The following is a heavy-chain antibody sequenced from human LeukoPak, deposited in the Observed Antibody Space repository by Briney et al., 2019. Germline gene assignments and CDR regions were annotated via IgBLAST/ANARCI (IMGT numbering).Heavy chain of an antibody. D-gene: IGHD5-18*01. CDR3: ARERGYSYGYCDY. Sequence: GRSLRLSCAASGFTFSSYAMHWVRQAPGKGLEWLAVISYDGSNKYYADSVKGRFTISRDNSKNTLYLQMNSLRAEDTAVYYCARERGYSYGYCDYWGQGTLVTVSS. CDR1: GFTFSSYA. V-gene: IGHV3-30-3*01. J-gene: IGHJ4*02. CDR2: ISYDGSNK.